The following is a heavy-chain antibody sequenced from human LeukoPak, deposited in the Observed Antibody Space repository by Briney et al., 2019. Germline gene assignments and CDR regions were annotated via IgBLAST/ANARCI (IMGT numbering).Heavy chain of an antibody. J-gene: IGHJ4*02. CDR2: ISGSGGST. Sequence: GGSLRLSCAASGFTFSSYGMSWVRQAPGKGLEWVSAISGSGGSTYYADSVKGRFTISRDNSKNTLYLQMNSLRAEDTAVYYCAKDGVVWAGTSIWFDYWGQGTLVTVSS. D-gene: IGHD6-19*01. CDR3: AKDGVVWAGTSIWFDY. CDR1: GFTFSSYG. V-gene: IGHV3-23*01.